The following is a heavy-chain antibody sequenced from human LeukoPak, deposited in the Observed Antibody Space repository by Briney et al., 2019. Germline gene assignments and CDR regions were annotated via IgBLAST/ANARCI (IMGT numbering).Heavy chain of an antibody. CDR2: INPNSGGT. Sequence: ASVKVSCKASGYTFTGYYMHWVRQAPGQGLEWMGRINPNSGGTNYARKFQGRVTMTRDTSISTAYMELSRLRSDDTAVYYCARLSFPIAAAGTLSSYWGQGTLVTVSS. D-gene: IGHD6-13*01. CDR3: ARLSFPIAAAGTLSSY. CDR1: GYTFTGYY. J-gene: IGHJ4*02. V-gene: IGHV1-2*06.